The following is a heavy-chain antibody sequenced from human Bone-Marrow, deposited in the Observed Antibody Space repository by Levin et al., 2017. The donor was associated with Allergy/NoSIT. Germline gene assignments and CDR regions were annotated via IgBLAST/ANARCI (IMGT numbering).Heavy chain of an antibody. J-gene: IGHJ4*02. Sequence: GESLKISCAASGFTVSTSYMNWVRQAPGKELEWVSVIYSDGRTYYADSVKGRFTISRDKSKNTLYLQMNSLRVEDTAVYYCARGEISGVTGDYWGQGTLVTVSS. CDR1: GFTVSTSY. D-gene: IGHD3-10*01. CDR2: IYSDGRT. CDR3: ARGEISGVTGDY. V-gene: IGHV3-53*01.